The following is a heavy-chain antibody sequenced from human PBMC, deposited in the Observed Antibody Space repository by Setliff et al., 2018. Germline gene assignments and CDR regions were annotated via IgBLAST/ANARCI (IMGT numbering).Heavy chain of an antibody. V-gene: IGHV4-38-2*02. CDR1: GSAISSGHY. J-gene: IGHJ3*02. Sequence: SETLSLTCAVSGSAISSGHYWGWIRRPPGKGLEWIGSFRPSGKTYYNPSLKSRVTISVDTSKKHFSLKLTSVTAADTAVYYCVRDAGDGYGVDAYAGGGFDIWGQGTVVTVSS. CDR2: FRPSGKT. D-gene: IGHD4-17*01. CDR3: VRDAGDGYGVDAYAGGGFDI.